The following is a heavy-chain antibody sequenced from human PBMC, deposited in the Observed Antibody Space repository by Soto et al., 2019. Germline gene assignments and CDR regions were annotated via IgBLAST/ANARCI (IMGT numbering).Heavy chain of an antibody. D-gene: IGHD5-12*01. J-gene: IGHJ4*02. V-gene: IGHV4-34*01. CDR1: GGSFSGYY. CDR3: ERSGGNIVDSIVLFDY. CDR2: INHSGST. Sequence: SETLSLTCAVYGGSFSGYYWGWIRQPPGKGLEWIGEINHSGSTNYNPSLKSRVTISVDTSKNQFSLKLSSVTAADTAVYYCERSGGNIVDSIVLFDYWGQGTLVTVSS.